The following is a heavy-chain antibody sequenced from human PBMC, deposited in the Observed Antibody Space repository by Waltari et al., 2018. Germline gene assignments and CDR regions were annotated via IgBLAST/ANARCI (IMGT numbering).Heavy chain of an antibody. CDR2: MNPNSGNT. CDR1: VHTFPSHD. CDR3: ARGRVGATTALGY. V-gene: IGHV1-8*03. D-gene: IGHD1-26*01. J-gene: IGHJ4*02. Sequence: QVQLLQSGAEVMKPGASVKVSRKAPVHTFPSHDLNCVRKATGQGLEWMGWMNPNSGNTGYAQKFQGRVTITRNNSISTAYMELSSLRSEDTAVYYCARGRVGATTALGYWGQGTLVTVSS.